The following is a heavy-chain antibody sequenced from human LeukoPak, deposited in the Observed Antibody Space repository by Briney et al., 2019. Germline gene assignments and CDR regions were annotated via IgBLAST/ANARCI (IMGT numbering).Heavy chain of an antibody. Sequence: PGGSLRLSCAASGFTFSSYGMHWVRQAPGKGLEWVSSISGRGGSTAYAGSVKGRFTISRDNSNNTLYLQMNSLRAEDTAVYYCAKGGYTYGTPRYYYYYGMDVWGQGTTVAVSS. J-gene: IGHJ6*02. CDR1: GFTFSSYG. V-gene: IGHV3-23*01. CDR2: ISGRGGST. D-gene: IGHD5-18*01. CDR3: AKGGYTYGTPRYYYYYGMDV.